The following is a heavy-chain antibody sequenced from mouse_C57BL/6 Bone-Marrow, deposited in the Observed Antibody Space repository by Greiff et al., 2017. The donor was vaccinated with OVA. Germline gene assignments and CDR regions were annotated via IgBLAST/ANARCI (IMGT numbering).Heavy chain of an antibody. CDR1: GFSLTSYA. CDR2: IWPGGGT. V-gene: IGHV2-9-1*01. CDR3: ARHHRLLYYAMDY. Sequence: QVQLQQSGPGLVAPSQSLSITCTVSGFSLTSYAISWVRQPPGKGLEWLGVIWPGGGTTYNSALKSRLSISKDNSKSQVFLKMNSLQTDDTARYYCARHHRLLYYAMDYWGQGTSVTVSS. J-gene: IGHJ4*01. D-gene: IGHD3-2*02.